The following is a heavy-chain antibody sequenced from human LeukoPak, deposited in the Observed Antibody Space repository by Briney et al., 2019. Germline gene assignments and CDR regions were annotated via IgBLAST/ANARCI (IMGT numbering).Heavy chain of an antibody. D-gene: IGHD5-24*01. Sequence: GGSLRLSCAASGFMFSSNGMSWVRLAPGKGLEWVANIKEDGTETYYVDSVKGRFTISRDNAKNSLYLQMNSLRVEDTAVYYCAREGRSLQTYWGQGTLVTVSS. CDR2: IKEDGTET. J-gene: IGHJ4*02. V-gene: IGHV3-7*03. CDR3: AREGRSLQTY. CDR1: GFMFSSNG.